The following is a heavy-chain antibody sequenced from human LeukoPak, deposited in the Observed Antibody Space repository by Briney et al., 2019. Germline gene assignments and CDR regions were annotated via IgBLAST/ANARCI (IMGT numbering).Heavy chain of an antibody. J-gene: IGHJ2*01. Sequence: PSETLSLTCTVSGGSISTHYWSWIRQPPGRGLEWIGYIHYSESTNYNPSLKSRVTISVDTSKNQFSLKMSSVTAADTAVYYCARGGLYVNTAMIRHWYFHIWGRGTLVTVSS. CDR2: IHYSEST. CDR3: ARGGLYVNTAMIRHWYFHI. V-gene: IGHV4-59*11. CDR1: GGSISTHY. D-gene: IGHD5-18*01.